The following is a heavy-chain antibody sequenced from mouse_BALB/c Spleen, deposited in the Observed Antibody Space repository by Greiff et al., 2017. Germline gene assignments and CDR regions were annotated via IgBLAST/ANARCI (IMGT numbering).Heavy chain of an antibody. CDR1: GFTFSSYA. V-gene: IGHV5-6-5*01. CDR2: ISSGGST. Sequence: EVKLVESGGGLVKPGGSLKLSCAASGFTFSSYAMSWVRQTPEKRLEWVASISSGGSTYYPDSVKGRFTISRDNARNILYLQMSSLRSEDTAMYYCARGGWEYYFDYWGQGTTLTVSS. D-gene: IGHD4-1*01. J-gene: IGHJ2*01. CDR3: ARGGWEYYFDY.